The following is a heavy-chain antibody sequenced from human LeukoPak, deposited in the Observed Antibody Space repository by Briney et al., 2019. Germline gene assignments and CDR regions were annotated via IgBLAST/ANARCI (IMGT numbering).Heavy chain of an antibody. CDR2: ISGYNGNT. D-gene: IGHD3-10*01. CDR1: GYTFTSYG. V-gene: IGHV1-18*01. CDR3: ARDALRSGSYYTVTYHYYGMDV. Sequence: ASVKVSCKASGYTFTSYGISWVRQAPGQGLEWMGWISGYNGNTNYAQKLQGRVTMTTDTSTSTAYMELRSLRSDDTAVYYCARDALRSGSYYTVTYHYYGMDVWGQGTTVTVSS. J-gene: IGHJ6*02.